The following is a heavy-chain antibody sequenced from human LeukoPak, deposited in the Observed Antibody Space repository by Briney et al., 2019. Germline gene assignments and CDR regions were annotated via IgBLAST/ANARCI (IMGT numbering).Heavy chain of an antibody. J-gene: IGHJ4*02. Sequence: GGSLRLSCAASGFTFSSYAMSWVRQAPGKGLEWVSAISGSGGSTYYADSVKGRFTISRDNSKNTLYLQMNNLRAEDTAVYYCARDTYSSIDYWGQGTLVTVSS. V-gene: IGHV3-23*01. CDR3: ARDTYSSIDY. CDR1: GFTFSSYA. D-gene: IGHD6-13*01. CDR2: ISGSGGST.